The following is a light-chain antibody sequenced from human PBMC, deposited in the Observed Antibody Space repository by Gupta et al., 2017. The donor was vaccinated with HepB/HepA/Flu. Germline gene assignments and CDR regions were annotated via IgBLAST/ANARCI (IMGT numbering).Light chain of an antibody. Sequence: SNVLTPPPSVSVAPGTQDRTNCGGDYIETKSVHWYQQKPGQAPVLVVYDDSDRPSGIPERFSGSNSGNTATLTISRVEAGDEADYYCHVWDSVADDGDVVFGGGTKLTVL. CDR2: DDS. V-gene: IGLV3-21*03. CDR3: HVWDSVADDGDVV. J-gene: IGLJ2*01. CDR1: YIETKS.